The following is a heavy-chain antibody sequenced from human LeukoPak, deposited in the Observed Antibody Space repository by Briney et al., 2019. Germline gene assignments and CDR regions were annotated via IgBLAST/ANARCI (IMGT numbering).Heavy chain of an antibody. J-gene: IGHJ4*02. D-gene: IGHD3-22*01. Sequence: ASVKVSCKASGGTFSRSGISWVRQAPGQGLEWMGGIIPIFGTVNYAKKFQGRVTITADESTSTAYMDLTSLRSEDTAIYYCARDGAIFDSRGYYYLWWGQGTLVTVSS. CDR1: GGTFSRSG. CDR2: IIPIFGTV. CDR3: ARDGAIFDSRGYYYLW. V-gene: IGHV1-69*13.